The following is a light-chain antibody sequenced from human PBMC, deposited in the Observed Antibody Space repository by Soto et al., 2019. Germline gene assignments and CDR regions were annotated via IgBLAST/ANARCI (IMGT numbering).Light chain of an antibody. CDR1: QGINNY. J-gene: IGKJ3*01. V-gene: IGKV1-27*01. CDR3: QKFNSAPFT. Sequence: DIQMTQSPSSLSASVGDRVTITCRASQGINNYLVWYQQKPGKLPKLLISGASTVQSGVPSRFSGSQSGTDFTLTISSLQPEDVATYYCQKFNSAPFTFGPGTKVDIK. CDR2: GAS.